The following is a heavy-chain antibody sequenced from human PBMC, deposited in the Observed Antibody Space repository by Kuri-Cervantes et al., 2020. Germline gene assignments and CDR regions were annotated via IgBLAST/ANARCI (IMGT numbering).Heavy chain of an antibody. V-gene: IGHV1-8*01. CDR1: GYTFTSYD. CDR3: ARHRITMVRGVIGGNYYGMDV. CDR2: MNPNSGNT. J-gene: IGHJ6*02. Sequence: ASVKVSCKASGYTFTSYDINWVRQATGQGLEWMGWMNPNSGNTGYAQKFQGRVTMTRNTSISTAYMELSSLRSEDTAVYYCARHRITMVRGVIGGNYYGMDVWGQGTTVTVSS. D-gene: IGHD3-10*01.